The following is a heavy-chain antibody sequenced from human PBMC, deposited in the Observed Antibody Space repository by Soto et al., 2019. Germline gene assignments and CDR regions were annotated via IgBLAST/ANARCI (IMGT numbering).Heavy chain of an antibody. CDR1: GFTFSNAW. D-gene: IGHD6-6*01. CDR3: ATDASSSLGFDP. J-gene: IGHJ5*02. Sequence: GGSLSLSRAASGFTFSNAWMSWVSEDPGKGLEWGGGIKSKTDGGTTDYAAPVKGRFTISRDDSKNTLYPQMNSLKTEDTAVYYCATDASSSLGFDPWGQGT. CDR2: IKSKTDGGTT. V-gene: IGHV3-15*01.